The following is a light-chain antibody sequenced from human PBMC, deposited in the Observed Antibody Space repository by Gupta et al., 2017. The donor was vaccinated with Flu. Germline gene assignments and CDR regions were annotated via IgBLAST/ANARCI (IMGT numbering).Light chain of an antibody. V-gene: IGLV3-27*01. J-gene: IGLJ2*01. CDR2: KDI. CDR3: SNEADNSLV. CDR1: APANDF. Sequence: PRKSARVSCSEVAPANDFVWWHQQTPPHAPLVVIYKDIEPAAGIPGLFSGSSTATTVHLTISRAEVEDEAYYYCSNEADNSLVFGGGTKLTVL.